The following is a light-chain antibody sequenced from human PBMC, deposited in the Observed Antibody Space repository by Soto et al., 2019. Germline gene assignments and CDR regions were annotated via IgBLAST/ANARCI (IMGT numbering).Light chain of an antibody. Sequence: QSVLAQPASVSGSPGQSITISCTGTSNDVGAYDSVSWYQQHPHKAPQVIIYRGTQRPSGASNRFSASTSGNAASLTISGLQADEEADYFCCSSAPESTYVSETGTKVTVL. CDR2: RGT. V-gene: IGLV2-23*01. CDR1: SNDVGAYDS. J-gene: IGLJ1*01. CDR3: CSSAPESTYV.